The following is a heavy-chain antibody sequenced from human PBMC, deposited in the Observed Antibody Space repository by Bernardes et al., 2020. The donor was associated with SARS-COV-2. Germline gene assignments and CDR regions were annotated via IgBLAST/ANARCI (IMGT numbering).Heavy chain of an antibody. CDR2: INPNSGGT. CDR3: ARDSHPGFWSGYNVDY. V-gene: IGHV1-2*04. J-gene: IGHJ4*02. CDR1: GYTFTGYY. D-gene: IGHD3-3*01. Sequence: ASVKVSCKASGYTFTGYYMHWVRQAPGQGLEWMGWINPNSGGTNYAQKFQGWVTMTRDTSISTAYMELSRLRSDDTAVYYCARDSHPGFWSGYNVDYWGQGTLVTVSS.